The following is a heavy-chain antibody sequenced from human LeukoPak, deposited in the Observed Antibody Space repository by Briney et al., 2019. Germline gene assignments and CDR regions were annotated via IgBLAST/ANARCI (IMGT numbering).Heavy chain of an antibody. J-gene: IGHJ4*02. CDR1: GGSITSYY. CDR2: IYTSGAT. D-gene: IGHD3-22*01. CDR3: ARDAYYYDSSGYYLLDY. Sequence: SETLSLTCTVSGGSITSYYWSWIRQPAGKGLEWIGRIYTSGATYYNPSLNSRVTMSVDTSKNLFSLKLSSVTAADTAVYYCARDAYYYDSSGYYLLDYWGQGTLVTVSS. V-gene: IGHV4-4*07.